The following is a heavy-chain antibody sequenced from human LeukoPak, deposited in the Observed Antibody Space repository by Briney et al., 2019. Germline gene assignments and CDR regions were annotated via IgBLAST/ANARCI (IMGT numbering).Heavy chain of an antibody. CDR1: GGSFSGYY. Sequence: NPSETLSLTCAVYGGSFSGYYWSWIRQPPGKGLEWIGEINHSGSTNYNPSLKSRVTISVDTSKNQFSLKLSSVTAADTAVYYCARHRIYYYGSGSYYHYYYYMDVWGKGTTVTISS. D-gene: IGHD3-10*01. J-gene: IGHJ6*03. CDR2: INHSGST. V-gene: IGHV4-34*01. CDR3: ARHRIYYYGSGSYYHYYYYMDV.